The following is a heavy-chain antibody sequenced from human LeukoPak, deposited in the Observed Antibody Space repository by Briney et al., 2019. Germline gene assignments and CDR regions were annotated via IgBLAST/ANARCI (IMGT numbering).Heavy chain of an antibody. J-gene: IGHJ6*03. D-gene: IGHD5-12*01. CDR2: MNPNSGNT. Sequence: ASVKVSCKASGYTFTSYDINWVRQATGQGLEWMGWMNPNSGNTGYAQKFQGRVTMTRNTSISTAYMELSSLRSGDRAVYYCARGRRIVATISYYYYMDVWCKGTMVTVSS. CDR1: GYTFTSYD. V-gene: IGHV1-8*01. CDR3: ARGRRIVATISYYYYMDV.